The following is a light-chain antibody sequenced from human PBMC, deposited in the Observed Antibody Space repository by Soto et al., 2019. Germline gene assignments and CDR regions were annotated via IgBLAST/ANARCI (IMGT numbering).Light chain of an antibody. CDR1: LSVSVY. V-gene: IGKV3-20*01. CDR3: QQYGSSPST. Sequence: VVLTQSPATLSLSPGERATLSCRTSLSVSVYLDWYQQKPGQAPRLLIYGASIRATGIPDRFTGSGSGTHFTLTISRLEPEDFAVYYCQQYGSSPSTFGQGTKVDIK. CDR2: GAS. J-gene: IGKJ1*01.